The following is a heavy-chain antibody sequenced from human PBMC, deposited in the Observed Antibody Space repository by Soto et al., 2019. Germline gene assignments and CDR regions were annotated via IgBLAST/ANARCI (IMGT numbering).Heavy chain of an antibody. J-gene: IGHJ5*02. CDR2: INHSGST. V-gene: IGHV4-34*01. CDR1: GGSFSGYY. Sequence: PSETLSLTCAVYGGSFSGYYWSWIRQPPGKGLEWIGEINHSGSTNYNPSLKSRVTISVDTSKNQFSLKLSSVTAADTAVYYCASNRYSSSWYNWFDPWGQGTLVTVSS. D-gene: IGHD6-13*01. CDR3: ASNRYSSSWYNWFDP.